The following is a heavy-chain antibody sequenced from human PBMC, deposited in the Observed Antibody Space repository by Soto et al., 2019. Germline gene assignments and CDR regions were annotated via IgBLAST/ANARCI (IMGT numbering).Heavy chain of an antibody. J-gene: IGHJ1*01. Sequence: PGESLKISCKGSGYSFTNYWIGWVRQMPGKGLEWMGIIYPGDSDTRYSPSFQGQVTISVDKSNSTAYLQWSSLKASDTAMYYCARSSGYYSEYFQHWGQGTXVTVSS. CDR1: GYSFTNYW. V-gene: IGHV5-51*01. CDR2: IYPGDSDT. CDR3: ARSSGYYSEYFQH. D-gene: IGHD3-22*01.